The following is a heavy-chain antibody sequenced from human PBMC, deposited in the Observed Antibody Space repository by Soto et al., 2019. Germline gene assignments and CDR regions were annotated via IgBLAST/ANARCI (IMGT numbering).Heavy chain of an antibody. CDR1: GFTFSNAW. Sequence: GGSLRLSCVASGFTFSNAWMSWVRQAPGKGLEWVGRIKSKTDGGTTDYAAPVKGRFTISRDDSKNTLYLQMNSLKTEDTVVYYCTTGGPDFWSGYQIPLTFDYWGQGTLVTVSS. J-gene: IGHJ4*02. CDR3: TTGGPDFWSGYQIPLTFDY. V-gene: IGHV3-15*01. D-gene: IGHD3-3*01. CDR2: IKSKTDGGTT.